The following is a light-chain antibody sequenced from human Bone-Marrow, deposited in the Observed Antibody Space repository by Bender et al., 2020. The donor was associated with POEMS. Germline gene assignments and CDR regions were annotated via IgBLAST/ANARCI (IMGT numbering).Light chain of an antibody. CDR3: SSYTSTSTL. CDR1: NSDVGSSNY. J-gene: IGLJ2*01. Sequence: QSALTQPASVSGSPGQSITISCTGTNSDVGSSNYVSWYQQHPGKAPKLMIFDVNNRPSGVSNRFSGSKSGNTASLTISGLQAEDETDYYCSSYTSTSTLFGGGTKLTVL. V-gene: IGLV2-14*03. CDR2: DVN.